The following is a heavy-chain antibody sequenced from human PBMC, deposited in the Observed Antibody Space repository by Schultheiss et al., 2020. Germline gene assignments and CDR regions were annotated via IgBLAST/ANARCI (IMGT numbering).Heavy chain of an antibody. CDR3: AKDLDEYCSGGSCWHIDY. D-gene: IGHD2-15*01. V-gene: IGHV3-74*01. CDR1: GFTFRSYW. Sequence: GGSLRLSCEVSGFTFRSYWMHWVRQAPGKGLVWVSRIGTDGSGTSYADSVRGRFTISRDNSKNTLYLQMNSLRAEDTAVYYCAKDLDEYCSGGSCWHIDYWGQGTLVTVSS. J-gene: IGHJ4*02. CDR2: IGTDGSGT.